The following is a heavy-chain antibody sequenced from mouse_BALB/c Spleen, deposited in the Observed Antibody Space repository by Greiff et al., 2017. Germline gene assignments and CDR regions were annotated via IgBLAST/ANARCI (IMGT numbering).Heavy chain of an antibody. J-gene: IGHJ3*01. D-gene: IGHD2-3*01. CDR2: ISSGGST. Sequence: EVQRVESGGGLVKPGGSLKLSCAASGFTFSSYAMSWVRQTPEKRLEWVASISSGGSTYYPDSVKGRFTISRDNARNILYLQMSSLRSEDTAMYYCARDDGSYPCFAYWGQGTLVTVSA. CDR1: GFTFSSYA. CDR3: ARDDGSYPCFAY. V-gene: IGHV5-6-5*01.